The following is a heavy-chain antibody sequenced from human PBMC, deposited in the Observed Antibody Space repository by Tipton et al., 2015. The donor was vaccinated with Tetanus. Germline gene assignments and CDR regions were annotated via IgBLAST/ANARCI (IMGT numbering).Heavy chain of an antibody. J-gene: IGHJ6*02. CDR2: IYPDDSDT. Sequence: SGAEVKKPGESLKISCKGSGDSFSTYWIGWVRQMPGKGLEWMGIIYPDDSDTRYSPSFQGQVTISADKSISTAYLQWSSLKASDTAMYYCARGSSRYPYYCGMDVWGQGTTVSVSS. CDR3: ARGSSRYPYYCGMDV. D-gene: IGHD3-22*01. V-gene: IGHV5-51*01. CDR1: GDSFSTYW.